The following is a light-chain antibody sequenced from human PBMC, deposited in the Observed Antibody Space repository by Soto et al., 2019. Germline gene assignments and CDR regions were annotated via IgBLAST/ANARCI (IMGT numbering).Light chain of an antibody. J-gene: IGKJ4*01. V-gene: IGKV3-11*01. CDR1: QSVGSY. CDR2: DAS. CDR3: QQRSGWPST. Sequence: EIVLTQSPATLSLSPGDTATLSCRASQSVGSYLGWYQQRPGQAPRLLIYDASNRATGIPARFSGSGSGTDFTLTISSLEPEDFAVYYCQQRSGWPSTFGGGTKVEIK.